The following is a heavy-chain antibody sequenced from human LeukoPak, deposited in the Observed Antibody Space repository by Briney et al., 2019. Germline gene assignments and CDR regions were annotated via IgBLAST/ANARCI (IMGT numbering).Heavy chain of an antibody. CDR1: GGSISSSNW. CDR3: ARRDSGSGRFDP. CDR2: IYLGGST. V-gene: IGHV4-4*02. Sequence: SETLSLTCAVSGGSISSSNWWSWVRQPPGKGLEWIGEIYLGGSTHYNPSLESRVTISVDKSKNQLSLKLISVTAADTAFYYCARRDSGSGRFDPWGQGTLDTVSS. D-gene: IGHD3-10*01. J-gene: IGHJ5*02.